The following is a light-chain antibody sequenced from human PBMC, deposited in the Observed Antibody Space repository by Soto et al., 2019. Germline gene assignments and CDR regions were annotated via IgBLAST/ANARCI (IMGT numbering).Light chain of an antibody. CDR1: SSNIGAGYD. Sequence: QSVLTQPPSLSGAPGQRVTISCTGSSSNIGAGYDVHWYQQLPGTAPKHLIYGNSNRPSGVPDRFSGSKSGTSASLAITGLQAEDEADYYCQSYDSSLSGCVFGGGTKLTVL. V-gene: IGLV1-40*01. J-gene: IGLJ2*01. CDR3: QSYDSSLSGCV. CDR2: GNS.